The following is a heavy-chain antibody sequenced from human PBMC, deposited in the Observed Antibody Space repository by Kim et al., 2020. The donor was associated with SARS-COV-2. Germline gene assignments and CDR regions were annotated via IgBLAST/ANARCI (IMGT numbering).Heavy chain of an antibody. CDR1: GFTFSSYW. J-gene: IGHJ4*02. D-gene: IGHD3-9*01. Sequence: GGSLRLSCAASGFTFSSYWMSWVRQAPGKGLEWVANIKQDGSEKYYVDSVKGRFTISRDNAKNSLYLQMNSLRAEDTAVYYCARVLDILTGGIDYWGQGTLVTVSS. V-gene: IGHV3-7*01. CDR3: ARVLDILTGGIDY. CDR2: IKQDGSEK.